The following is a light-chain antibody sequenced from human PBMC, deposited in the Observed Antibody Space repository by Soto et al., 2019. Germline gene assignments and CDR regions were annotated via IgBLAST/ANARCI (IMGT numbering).Light chain of an antibody. Sequence: EIVLTQSPATLSLSPGERATLSCRASQSVSSNLAWYQQKPGQAPRLLIYDASNRATGIPARFSGSGSGTDFTLTISSLEPEDFAVYYCQQRSNWPTFGGGTKVEIK. CDR1: QSVSSN. J-gene: IGKJ4*01. V-gene: IGKV3-11*01. CDR2: DAS. CDR3: QQRSNWPT.